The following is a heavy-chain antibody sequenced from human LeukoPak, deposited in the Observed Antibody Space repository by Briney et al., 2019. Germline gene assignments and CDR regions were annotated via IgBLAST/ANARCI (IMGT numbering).Heavy chain of an antibody. Sequence: PSQTLSLTCTVSGGSISSGSYYWSWIRQPAGKGLEWIGRIYTGGSTNYNPSLKSRVTISVDTSKNQFSLKLSSVTAADTAVYYCARGDYYDSSGYYYSYYYMDAWGKGTTVTVSS. J-gene: IGHJ6*03. CDR3: ARGDYYDSSGYYYSYYYMDA. V-gene: IGHV4-61*02. CDR2: IYTGGST. CDR1: GGSISSGSYY. D-gene: IGHD3-22*01.